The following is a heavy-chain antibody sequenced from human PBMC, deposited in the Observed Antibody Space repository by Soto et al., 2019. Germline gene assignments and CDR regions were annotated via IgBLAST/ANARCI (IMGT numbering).Heavy chain of an antibody. CDR1: GYSFTSYW. CDR2: MYAGESDT. D-gene: IGHD6-19*01. J-gene: IGHJ4*02. V-gene: IGHV5-51*01. CDR3: ARQSGSGWFFDY. Sequence: GEALKISCKGSGYSFTSYWIGWVRQMPGKGLEWMGIMYAGESDTRYSPVFQGQVTITADKSISTAYLQWSSLKASDTAMYYCARQSGSGWFFDYWGQGTLVTVSS.